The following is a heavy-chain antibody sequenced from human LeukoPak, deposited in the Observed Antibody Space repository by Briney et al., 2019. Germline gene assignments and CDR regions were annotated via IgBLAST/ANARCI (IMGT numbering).Heavy chain of an antibody. CDR2: FYFGESVT. Sequence: GESLKISCKGSAYNFAGYWIGWVRQMPGKGLGWMGIFYFGESVTRHSPPCQGPVTISPGKSYNTAYLQWSSLKASDTAIYYCASPKCSGDSCYSYSHYWGQGTLVTVSS. J-gene: IGHJ4*02. D-gene: IGHD2-15*01. CDR1: AYNFAGYW. V-gene: IGHV5-51*01. CDR3: ASPKCSGDSCYSYSHY.